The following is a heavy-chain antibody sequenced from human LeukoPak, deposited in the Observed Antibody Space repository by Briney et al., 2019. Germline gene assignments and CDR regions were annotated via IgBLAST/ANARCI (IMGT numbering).Heavy chain of an antibody. D-gene: IGHD2-8*01. V-gene: IGHV4-30-4*08. J-gene: IGHJ6*03. Sequence: SETLSLTXTVSGGSISSGDYYWSWIRQPPGKGLEWIGYIYYSGSTYYNPSLKSRVTISVDTSKNQFSLKLSSVTAADTAVYYSARGNGYDYYYMDVWGKGTTVTVSS. CDR3: ARGNGYDYYYMDV. CDR1: GGSISSGDYY. CDR2: IYYSGST.